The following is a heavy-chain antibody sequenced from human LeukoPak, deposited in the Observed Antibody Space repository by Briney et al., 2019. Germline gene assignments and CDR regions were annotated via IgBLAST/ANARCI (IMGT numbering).Heavy chain of an antibody. CDR3: ARVIAGEWELPNNDY. D-gene: IGHD1-26*01. CDR2: ISSSGSTI. V-gene: IGHV3-48*03. J-gene: IGHJ4*02. CDR1: GFTFSSYE. Sequence: GGSLRLSCAASGFTFSSYEMNWVCQAPGKGLEWVSYISSSGSTIYYADSVKGRFTISRDNAKNSLYLQMNSLRAEDTAVYYCARVIAGEWELPNNDYWGQGTLVTVSS.